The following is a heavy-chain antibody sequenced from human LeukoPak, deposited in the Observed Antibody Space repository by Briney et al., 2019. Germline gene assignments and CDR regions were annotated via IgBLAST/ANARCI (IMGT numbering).Heavy chain of an antibody. Sequence: GGSLRLSCAAFGFTFSSYRMTWVRQAPGKGLEWVANIDEDGGEIYYVDSVKGRFTISRDNAKNSLYLQMHSLRAEDTAVYYCARAYSSSWLFRVVGWFDPWGQGTLVTVSS. J-gene: IGHJ5*02. CDR1: GFTFSSYR. V-gene: IGHV3-7*01. CDR3: ARAYSSSWLFRVVGWFDP. D-gene: IGHD6-13*01. CDR2: IDEDGGEI.